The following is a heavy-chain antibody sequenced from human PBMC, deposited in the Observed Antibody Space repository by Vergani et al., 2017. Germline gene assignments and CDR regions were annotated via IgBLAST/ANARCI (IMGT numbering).Heavy chain of an antibody. CDR1: GGSFSGYY. CDR3: ARASMDSFDY. V-gene: IGHV4-34*11. D-gene: IGHD2-2*03. CDR2: NYYSGST. J-gene: IGHJ4*02. Sequence: QVQLQQWGAGLLKPSETLSLTCAVYGGSFSGYYWSWIRQPPGKGLEWIGYNYYSGSTNYNPSLKSRVTISVDTSKNQFSLKLSSVTAADTAVYYCARASMDSFDYWGQGTLVTDSS.